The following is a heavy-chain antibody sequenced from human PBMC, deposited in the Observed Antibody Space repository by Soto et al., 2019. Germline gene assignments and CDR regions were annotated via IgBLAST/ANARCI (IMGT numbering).Heavy chain of an antibody. Sequence: VGSLRLSCEASGFTVSNTYMSWIRQAPGRGLEWVSIIYGGGRTYYTDSVKGRFTISKDNSRNTVYLQMNSLRAEDTALYYCAKGFNWNRVDSCGQGTLVTVSS. CDR2: IYGGGRT. V-gene: IGHV3-53*01. D-gene: IGHD1-20*01. CDR1: GFTVSNTY. CDR3: AKGFNWNRVDS. J-gene: IGHJ4*02.